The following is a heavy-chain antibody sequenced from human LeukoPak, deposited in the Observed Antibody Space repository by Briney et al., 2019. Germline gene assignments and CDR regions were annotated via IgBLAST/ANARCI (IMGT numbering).Heavy chain of an antibody. Sequence: SGGSLRLSCAASGFTFSSYAMHWVRQAPGKGLEGVAVISYDGSNRYYADSVKGLFTISRDNSKNTLYLQMNSLRAEDTAVYYWARLSSGDSSGFDYWGQGTLVTVSS. CDR2: ISYDGSNR. D-gene: IGHD6-19*01. V-gene: IGHV3-30*04. J-gene: IGHJ4*02. CDR3: ARLSSGDSSGFDY. CDR1: GFTFSSYA.